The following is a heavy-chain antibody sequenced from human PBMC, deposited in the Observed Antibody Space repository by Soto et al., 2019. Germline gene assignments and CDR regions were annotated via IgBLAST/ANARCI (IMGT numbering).Heavy chain of an antibody. CDR1: GFTFSSYA. CDR2: ISYDGSNK. D-gene: IGHD5-18*01. J-gene: IGHJ6*02. V-gene: IGHV3-30-3*01. CDR3: ARVDVDTAMEIYPYYYGMDV. Sequence: GGSLRLSCAASGFTFSSYAMHWVRQAPGKGLEWVAVISYDGSNKYYADSVKGRFTISRDNSKNTLYLQVNSLRAEDTAVYYCARVDVDTAMEIYPYYYGMDVWGQGTTVTVSS.